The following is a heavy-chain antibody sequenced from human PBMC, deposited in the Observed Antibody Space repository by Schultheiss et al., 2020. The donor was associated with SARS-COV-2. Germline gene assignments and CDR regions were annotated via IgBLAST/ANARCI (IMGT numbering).Heavy chain of an antibody. CDR1: GGSISSYY. V-gene: IGHV4-59*01. J-gene: IGHJ6*02. Sequence: SETLSLTCAVSGGSISSYYWSWIRQPPGKGLEWIGNLYYSGTTTYSPSLKSRVTLSLDTSKKQFSLKLSSVTAADTAVYYCARGRTNLVVPAAMAYYYYGMDVWGQGTTVTVSS. CDR3: ARGRTNLVVPAAMAYYYYGMDV. D-gene: IGHD2-2*01. CDR2: LYYSGTT.